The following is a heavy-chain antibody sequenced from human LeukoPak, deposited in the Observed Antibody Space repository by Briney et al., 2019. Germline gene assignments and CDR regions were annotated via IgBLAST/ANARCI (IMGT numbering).Heavy chain of an antibody. CDR2: IIPIFGTA. CDR1: GGTFSSYA. CDR3: ASGPSIAVAGL. J-gene: IGHJ4*02. Sequence: SVKVSRKASGGTFSSYAISWVRQAPGQGLEWMGGIIPIFGTANYAQKFQGRVTITTDESTSTAYMELSSLRSEDTAVYYCASGPSIAVAGLWGQGTLVTVSS. D-gene: IGHD6-19*01. V-gene: IGHV1-69*05.